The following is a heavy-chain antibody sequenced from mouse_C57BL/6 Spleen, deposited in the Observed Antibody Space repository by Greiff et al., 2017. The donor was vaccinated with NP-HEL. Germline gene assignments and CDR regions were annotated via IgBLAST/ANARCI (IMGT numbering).Heavy chain of an antibody. V-gene: IGHV1-55*01. CDR1: GYTFTSYW. Sequence: VQLQQPGAELVKPGASVKMSCKASGYTFTSYWITWVKQRPGQGLEWIGDIYPGSGSTNYNEKFKSKATLTVDTSSSTAYMQLSSLTSEDSAVYYCARIDGYVWYFDVWGTGTTVTVSS. D-gene: IGHD2-3*01. CDR3: ARIDGYVWYFDV. J-gene: IGHJ1*03. CDR2: IYPGSGST.